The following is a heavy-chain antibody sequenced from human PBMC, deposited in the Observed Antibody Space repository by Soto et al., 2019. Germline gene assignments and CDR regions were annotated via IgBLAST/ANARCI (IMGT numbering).Heavy chain of an antibody. CDR3: ARETYQFWSGYYYDAFDI. CDR1: GFTFSSYW. J-gene: IGHJ3*02. D-gene: IGHD3-3*01. Sequence: PGGSLRLSCAASGFTFSSYWMHWVRQAPGKGLVWVSRINSDGSSTSYADSVKGRFTISRDNAKNTLYLQMNSLRAEDTAVYYCARETYQFWSGYYYDAFDIWGQGTMVT. CDR2: INSDGSST. V-gene: IGHV3-74*01.